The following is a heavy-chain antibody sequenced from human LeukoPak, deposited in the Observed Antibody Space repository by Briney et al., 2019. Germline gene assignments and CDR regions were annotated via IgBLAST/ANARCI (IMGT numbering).Heavy chain of an antibody. D-gene: IGHD3-3*01. CDR2: ISGGST. CDR3: AKVIPVLRFLEWLSPFDY. Sequence: GGSLRLSCAASGFTVSSNEMSWVRQAPGKGLEWVSSISGGSTYYADSRKGRFTISRDNSKNTLYLQMNSLRAEDTAVYYCAKVIPVLRFLEWLSPFDYWGQGTLVTVSS. V-gene: IGHV3-38-3*01. CDR1: GFTVSSNE. J-gene: IGHJ4*02.